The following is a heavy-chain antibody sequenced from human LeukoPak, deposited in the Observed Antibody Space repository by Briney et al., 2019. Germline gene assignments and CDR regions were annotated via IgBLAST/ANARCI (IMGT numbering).Heavy chain of an antibody. J-gene: IGHJ4*02. CDR2: KRYDGSNK. V-gene: IGHV3-30*02. Sequence: GGSLRLSCAASGFTFSSYGMHWVRQAPGKGLEWVAFKRYDGSNKYYADSVKGRFTISRDNSKNTLYLQMNSLRAEDTAVYYCAKPTNSIAADYWGQGTLVTVSS. CDR1: GFTFSSYG. CDR3: AKPTNSIAADY. D-gene: IGHD6-13*01.